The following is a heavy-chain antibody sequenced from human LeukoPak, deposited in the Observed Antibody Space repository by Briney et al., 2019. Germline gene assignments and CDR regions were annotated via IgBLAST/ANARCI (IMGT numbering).Heavy chain of an antibody. Sequence: GGSLRLSCAASGFTFSSYGMHWVRQAPGKGLEWVAFIRYDGGNKYYADSVKGRFTISRDNSKNTLYLQMNSLRAEDTAVYYCAKPRLRYFDWLSSLDYWGQGTLVTVSS. D-gene: IGHD3-9*01. J-gene: IGHJ4*02. CDR1: GFTFSSYG. CDR2: IRYDGGNK. V-gene: IGHV3-30*02. CDR3: AKPRLRYFDWLSSLDY.